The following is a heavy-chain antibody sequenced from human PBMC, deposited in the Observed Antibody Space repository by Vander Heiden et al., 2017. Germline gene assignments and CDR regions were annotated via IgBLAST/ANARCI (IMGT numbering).Heavy chain of an antibody. CDR1: GFTFSSYA. D-gene: IGHD6-19*01. J-gene: IGHJ4*02. V-gene: IGHV3-23*01. CDR2: ISGSGGST. CDR3: AKRFSVAGAAFDY. Sequence: EVQLLESGGGLVQPGGSLRLSCAASGFTFSSYAMSWVRQAPGKGLEWVSAISGSGGSTYYADSVKGRFTISRDNSKNTLYLKMNSLRAEDTAVYYCAKRFSVAGAAFDYWGQGTLVTVSS.